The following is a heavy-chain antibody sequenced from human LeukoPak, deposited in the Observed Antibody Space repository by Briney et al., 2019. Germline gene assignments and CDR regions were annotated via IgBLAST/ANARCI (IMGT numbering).Heavy chain of an antibody. CDR3: ARDRYAYYDFWSGYPYWYYFDY. CDR2: IIPIFGTA. J-gene: IGHJ4*02. D-gene: IGHD3-3*01. V-gene: IGHV1-69*13. Sequence: SVKVSCKASGGTFSSYAISWVRQAPGQGLEWMGGIIPIFGTANYAKKFQGRVTITADESTSTAYMELSSLRSEDTAVYYCARDRYAYYDFWSGYPYWYYFDYWGQGTLVTVSS. CDR1: GGTFSSYA.